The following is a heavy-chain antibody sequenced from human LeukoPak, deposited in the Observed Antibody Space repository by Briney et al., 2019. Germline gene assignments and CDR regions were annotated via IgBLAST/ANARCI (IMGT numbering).Heavy chain of an antibody. V-gene: IGHV3-33*01. J-gene: IGHJ4*02. CDR2: MWYDGSNK. CDR3: ARESYGSGSYYILYFDH. Sequence: PGRSLRLSCAASGFTFSSYGMHWVRQAPGKGLEWVAVMWYDGSNKYYADSVKGRFTISRDNSKNTLYLQMNSLRAEDTAVYYCARESYGSGSYYILYFDHWGQGTLVTVSS. D-gene: IGHD3-10*01. CDR1: GFTFSSYG.